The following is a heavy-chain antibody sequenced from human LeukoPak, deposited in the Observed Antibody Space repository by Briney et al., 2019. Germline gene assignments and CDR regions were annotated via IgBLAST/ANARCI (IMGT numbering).Heavy chain of an antibody. CDR2: IYYSGST. Sequence: SETLSLTCTVSGDSIRSNSYYWGWIRQHPAKGLEWIGYIYYSGSTKYNPSLKSRVTISVDASKTQFSLKLNSVTAADTAVYYCARGSRELYYFDYWGQGTLVTVSS. CDR1: GDSIRSNSYY. CDR3: ARGSRELYYFDY. D-gene: IGHD1-7*01. J-gene: IGHJ4*02. V-gene: IGHV4-61*05.